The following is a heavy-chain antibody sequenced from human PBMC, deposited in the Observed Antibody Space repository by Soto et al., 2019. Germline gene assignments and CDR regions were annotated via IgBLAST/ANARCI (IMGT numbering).Heavy chain of an antibody. CDR3: ARVTSHTPEKYYYYYGIDV. J-gene: IGHJ6*02. Sequence: QVQLVQSGAEVKKPGASLKVYCQASGYTFSSYGISRVRQAPGQGLEWKGWISAYNGNTNYAHKLRGSVTITTHPSTSTAYMEMRILSPDDTAVYYCARVTSHTPEKYYYYYGIDVWGQGTTVTVSS. CDR1: GYTFSSYG. CDR2: ISAYNGNT. V-gene: IGHV1-18*04. D-gene: IGHD2-15*01.